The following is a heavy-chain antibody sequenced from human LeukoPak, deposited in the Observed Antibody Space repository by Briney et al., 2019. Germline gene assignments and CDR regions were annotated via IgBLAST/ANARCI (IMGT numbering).Heavy chain of an antibody. V-gene: IGHV3-9*01. J-gene: IGHJ4*02. D-gene: IGHD1-26*01. CDR2: ISWNSGSI. CDR3: VRVRGSYAFDY. Sequence: GGSLRLSCAASGFTFDDYAMHWVRQAPGKGLEWVSGISWNSGSIGYADSVKGRFTISRDNAKDSLYVQMNSLRAEDTAVYYCVRVRGSYAFDYWGQGTLVIVSS. CDR1: GFTFDDYA.